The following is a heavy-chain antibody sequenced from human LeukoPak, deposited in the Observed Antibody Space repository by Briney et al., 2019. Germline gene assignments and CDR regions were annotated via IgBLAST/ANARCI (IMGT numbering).Heavy chain of an antibody. J-gene: IGHJ4*02. D-gene: IGHD2-2*01. CDR3: ARGRRVYCSSATCYGGFDY. Sequence: GRSLRLSCAASGFTFRNYALHWVRQAPGKGLEWVAVISYDGSNTYYADSVKGRFTISRDDSKDTLYLQMSSLRPEDTAVYYCARGRRVYCSSATCYGGFDYWGQGTLVTVSS. CDR2: ISYDGSNT. CDR1: GFTFRNYA. V-gene: IGHV3-30-3*01.